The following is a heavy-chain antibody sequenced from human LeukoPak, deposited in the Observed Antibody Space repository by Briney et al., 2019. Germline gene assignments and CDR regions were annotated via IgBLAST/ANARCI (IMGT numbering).Heavy chain of an antibody. CDR2: MEEDRSGK. CDR1: GXRFSRYW. Sequence: GGPQRLPCAVSGXRFSRYWVSWLPHATGKGPEGVDNMEEDRSGKYYVVSVKGQFTLSRDNAKNSVDLTINSLRAEATGVYCCASQDYYYGMDVWGQGTTVTVSS. V-gene: IGHV3-7*01. J-gene: IGHJ6*02. CDR3: ASQDYYYGMDV.